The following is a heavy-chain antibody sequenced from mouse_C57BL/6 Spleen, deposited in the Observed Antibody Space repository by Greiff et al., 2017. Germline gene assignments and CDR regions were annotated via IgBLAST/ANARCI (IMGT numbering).Heavy chain of an antibody. V-gene: IGHV1-80*01. J-gene: IGHJ4*01. Sequence: QVQLQQSGAELVKPGASVKISCKASGYAFSSYWMNWVKQRPGKGLEWIGQLYPGDGETNYNGKFKGKATLTADKSSSPAYMQSSSLTSEDSAVYFCARFGYYGRSDYAMDYRGQGASVTVSS. CDR1: GYAFSSYW. CDR3: ARFGYYGRSDYAMDY. CDR2: LYPGDGET. D-gene: IGHD1-1*01.